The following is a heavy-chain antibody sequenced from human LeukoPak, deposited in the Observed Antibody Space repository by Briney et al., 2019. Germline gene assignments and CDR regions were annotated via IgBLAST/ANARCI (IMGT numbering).Heavy chain of an antibody. V-gene: IGHV3-53*05. CDR3: ARDSFDWLYSSGWSDSFDY. J-gene: IGHJ4*02. D-gene: IGHD6-19*01. Sequence: GGSLRLSCAASGFTVSSNYMSWVRQAPGMGLDWVSVIYSGGSTYYADSVKGRFTISRDNSKNTLYLQMNSLRSDDTAVYYCARDSFDWLYSSGWSDSFDYWGQGTLVTVSS. CDR1: GFTVSSNY. CDR2: IYSGGST.